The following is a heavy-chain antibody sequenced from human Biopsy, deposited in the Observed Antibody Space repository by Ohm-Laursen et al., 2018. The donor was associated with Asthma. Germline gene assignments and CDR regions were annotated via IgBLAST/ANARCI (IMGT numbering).Heavy chain of an antibody. CDR1: GFTFRNFG. Sequence: SLRLSCSASGFTFRNFGMHWVRQAPGKGLEWVAFISSDGREWYAESVKGRFTISRANSKNTLDLQMISLRGDDTAVYYCVRWRSGYPDHYSDFWGLGTLVTVPS. CDR2: ISSDGRE. V-gene: IGHV3-30*03. CDR3: VRWRSGYPDHYSDF. D-gene: IGHD2-21*01. J-gene: IGHJ4*02.